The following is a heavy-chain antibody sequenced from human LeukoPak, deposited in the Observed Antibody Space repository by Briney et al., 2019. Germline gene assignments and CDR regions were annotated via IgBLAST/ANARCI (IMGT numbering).Heavy chain of an antibody. CDR1: GFTFSSYG. J-gene: IGHJ6*02. CDR2: IWYDGSNK. D-gene: IGHD6-19*01. CDR3: ARDPSSSGWTGMDV. Sequence: GGSLRLSCAASGFTFSSYGMHWVRQAPGKGLEWVAVIWYDGSNKYYADSVKGRFTISRDNSKNTLYLQMNSLRAEDTAVYYCARDPSSSGWTGMDVWGQGTTVTVSS. V-gene: IGHV3-33*01.